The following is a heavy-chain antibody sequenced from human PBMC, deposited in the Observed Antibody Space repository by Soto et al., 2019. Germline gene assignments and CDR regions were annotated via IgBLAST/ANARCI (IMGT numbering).Heavy chain of an antibody. Sequence: QMQVVQSGPEVREPGTSVRVPCKTSGFTFTNSAVQWVRQARGQRLEWIGWIIIGSGQTKYAQELQGRITITRDMSPGTAYVHLSSLRAEDTAIYYCAAELYRGGRCCAFDIWGQGTMVTVSS. CDR2: IIIGSGQT. CDR1: GFTFTNSA. D-gene: IGHD2-15*01. V-gene: IGHV1-58*01. CDR3: AAELYRGGRCCAFDI. J-gene: IGHJ3*02.